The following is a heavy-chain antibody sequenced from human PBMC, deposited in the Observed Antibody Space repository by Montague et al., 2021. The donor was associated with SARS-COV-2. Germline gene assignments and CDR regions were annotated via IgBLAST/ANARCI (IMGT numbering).Heavy chain of an antibody. CDR3: AKDVSLSVAALDS. D-gene: IGHD6-19*01. J-gene: IGHJ4*02. V-gene: IGHV4-4*02. CDR2: ILHSGTA. Sequence: SETLSLTCAVSGGSIKTYIWWSWVRQAPGKGLEWLGEILHSGTANYNPSLKSRVTISVDKSRNEFSLKLSSLTAADTAVYFCAKDVSLSVAALDSWGQGTQVTVSS. CDR1: GGSIKTYIW.